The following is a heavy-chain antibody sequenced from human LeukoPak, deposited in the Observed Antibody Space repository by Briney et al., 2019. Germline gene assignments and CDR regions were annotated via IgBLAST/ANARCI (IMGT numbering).Heavy chain of an antibody. CDR2: ISGTSSTI. D-gene: IGHD1-14*01. V-gene: IGHV3-48*04. CDR1: GFTISDYN. CDR3: ARGLHITLSGWHFDL. J-gene: IGHJ2*01. Sequence: GGSPRLSCAASGFTISDYNMNWVRQAPGKGLERISYISGTSSTISYADSVKGRFTISRDNAKNSLNLQINDLSAEDTAVYYCARGLHITLSGWHFDLWGRGALVTVSS.